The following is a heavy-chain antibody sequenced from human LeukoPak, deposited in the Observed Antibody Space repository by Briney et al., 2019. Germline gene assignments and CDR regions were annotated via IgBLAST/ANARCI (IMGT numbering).Heavy chain of an antibody. CDR2: ISYDGSNK. CDR1: GFTFSSYG. D-gene: IGHD2-2*01. Sequence: PGGSLRLSCAASGFTFSSYGMHWVRQAPGKGLEWVAVISYDGSNKYYADSVKGRFTISRDNSKNTLYLQMNSLRAEDTAVYYCAKDFGRYCSSTSCSYFDYWGQGTLVTVSS. CDR3: AKDFGRYCSSTSCSYFDY. V-gene: IGHV3-30*18. J-gene: IGHJ4*02.